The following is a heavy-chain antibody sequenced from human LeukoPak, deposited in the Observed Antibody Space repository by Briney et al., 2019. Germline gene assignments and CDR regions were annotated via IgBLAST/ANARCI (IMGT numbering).Heavy chain of an antibody. D-gene: IGHD6-19*01. Sequence: GRSLRLSCAASGFTFYSYAMHWVRQAPGKGLEWVAVISYDGSNKYYADSVKGRFTISRDNSRNTLSLQMSSLRAEDTAVYYCARVDSSGWLIYGMDVWGQGTTVTVSS. J-gene: IGHJ6*02. CDR2: ISYDGSNK. CDR3: ARVDSSGWLIYGMDV. V-gene: IGHV3-30-3*01. CDR1: GFTFYSYA.